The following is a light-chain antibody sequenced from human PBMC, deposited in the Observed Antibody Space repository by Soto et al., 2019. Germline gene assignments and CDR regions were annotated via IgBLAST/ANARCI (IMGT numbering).Light chain of an antibody. CDR1: SSNVGGYNY. V-gene: IGLV2-14*01. J-gene: IGLJ1*01. Sequence: QSALTQPASVSGSPGQSITISCTGTSSNVGGYNYVSWYQQHPGKAPKLMIYEVSNRPSGVSNRFSGSKSGNTASLTISGRQAEDEDDYYCSSSTSSSIDYVFGAGTKLTVL. CDR3: SSSTSSSIDYV. CDR2: EVS.